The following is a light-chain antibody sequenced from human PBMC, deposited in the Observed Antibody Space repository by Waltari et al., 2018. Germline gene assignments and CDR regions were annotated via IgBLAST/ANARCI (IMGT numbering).Light chain of an antibody. CDR2: GAS. CDR3: QQYGSSPPAS. CDR1: QSVSSSS. J-gene: IGKJ1*01. V-gene: IGKV3-20*01. Sequence: EIVLTQSPGTLSLSPGERAPLSCRATQSVSSSSLAWYQLRPRQAPRLLVFGASSRATGIPDRFNGSGSGTDFTLTISRLEPEDFALYYCQQYGSSPPASFGPGTKVELK.